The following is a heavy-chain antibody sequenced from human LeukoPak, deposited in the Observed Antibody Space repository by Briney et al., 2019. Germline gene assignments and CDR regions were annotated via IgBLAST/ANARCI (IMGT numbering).Heavy chain of an antibody. CDR3: ARILTVGATYDY. D-gene: IGHD1-26*01. V-gene: IGHV3-7*01. J-gene: IGHJ4*02. CDR2: IKHDGSEK. CDR1: GFTFSSYW. Sequence: GGSLRLSCAASGFTFSSYWMNWVRQAPGKGLEGVANIKHDGSEKYYVDSVKGRFTISRDNAKNSLYLQMNGLRAEDTAVYYCARILTVGATYDYWGQGTLVTVSS.